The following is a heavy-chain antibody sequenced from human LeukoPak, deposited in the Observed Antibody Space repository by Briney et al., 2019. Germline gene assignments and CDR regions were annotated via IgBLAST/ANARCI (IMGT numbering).Heavy chain of an antibody. Sequence: PGRSLRLSCAASGFTFSSYDMHWVRQATGKGLEWVSAIGTAGDTYYPGSVKGRFTISRENAKNSLYLQMNSLRAGDTAVYYCARARGSSWYLDYWGQGTLVTVSS. V-gene: IGHV3-13*01. CDR3: ARARGSSWYLDY. D-gene: IGHD6-13*01. CDR1: GFTFSSYD. J-gene: IGHJ4*02. CDR2: IGTAGDT.